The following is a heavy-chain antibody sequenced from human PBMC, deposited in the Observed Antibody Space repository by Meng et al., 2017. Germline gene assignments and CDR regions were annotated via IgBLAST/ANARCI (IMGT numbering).Heavy chain of an antibody. CDR1: GFTFNNYW. CDR2: ISGDGSIT. J-gene: IGHJ4*02. D-gene: IGHD1-1*01. CDR3: LDEAPRSDY. Sequence: EVQLVEPGGGLVQPGGSLRLSCAASGFTFNNYWMHWVRQVPGKGLVWVSRISGDGSITNYADSVKGRFTISRDNAKNTLYLQMNSLRPEDTAVYYCLDEAPRSDYWGQGSPVTVSS. V-gene: IGHV3-74*01.